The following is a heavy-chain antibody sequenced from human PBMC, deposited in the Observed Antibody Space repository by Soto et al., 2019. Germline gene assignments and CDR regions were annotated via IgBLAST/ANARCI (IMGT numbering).Heavy chain of an antibody. V-gene: IGHV3-23*01. CDR3: AKATYDTTFYTSSFDS. J-gene: IGHJ4*02. CDR1: EFTFSNYA. CDR2: ITGSDGRT. Sequence: AQLLESGGGLVQPGGSLRLSCAASEFTFSNYAMTWVRQAPGKGLEWVSLITGSDGRTYYADSVKGRFTISRDNSKNTLFLQMNSLRAEDTAVYYCAKATYDTTFYTSSFDSWGQGTLVTVSS. D-gene: IGHD3-22*01.